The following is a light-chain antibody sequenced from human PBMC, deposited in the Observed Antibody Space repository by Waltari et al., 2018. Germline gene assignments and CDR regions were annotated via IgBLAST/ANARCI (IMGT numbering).Light chain of an antibody. CDR1: QSVSNY. Sequence: EIVLTQSPATLSLSPGERATLSCRASQSVSNYLAWYQQKPGQATRRIIYDTSNRATGIPARFSGRGSGKDFMLTISSMEPEDFAVYYCQQRSKWPPGWPFGQGTKVEI. CDR2: DTS. CDR3: QQRSKWPPGWP. J-gene: IGKJ1*01. V-gene: IGKV3-11*01.